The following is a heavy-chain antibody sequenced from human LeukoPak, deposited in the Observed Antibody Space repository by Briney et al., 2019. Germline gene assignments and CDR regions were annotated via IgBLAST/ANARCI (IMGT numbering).Heavy chain of an antibody. CDR3: ARERVRGYSGYDSQLNYFDY. CDR2: IYYSGST. D-gene: IGHD5-12*01. J-gene: IGHJ4*02. CDR1: GGSISSYY. V-gene: IGHV4-59*01. Sequence: SETLSLTCTVSGGSISSYYWSWIRQPPGKGLEWIGYIYYSGSTNYNPSLKSRVTISVDTSKNQFSLKLSSVTAADTAVYYCARERVRGYSGYDSQLNYFDYWGQGTLVTVSS.